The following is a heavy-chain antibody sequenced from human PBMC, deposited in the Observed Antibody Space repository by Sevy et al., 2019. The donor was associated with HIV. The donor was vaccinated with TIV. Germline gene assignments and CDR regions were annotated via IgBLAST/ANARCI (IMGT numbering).Heavy chain of an antibody. Sequence: AGSLRLSCAASAFTFSTYAMHWVRQAPGKGLEWVAVIPYDGSHKYYADSVKGRFTISRDDSKSSLYLQMNTLRAEVTAVYYCARDAGYSVNWYPRFDPWGQGTLVTVSS. CDR3: ARDAGYSVNWYPRFDP. D-gene: IGHD6-13*01. J-gene: IGHJ5*02. CDR2: IPYDGSHK. V-gene: IGHV3-30*03. CDR1: AFTFSTYA.